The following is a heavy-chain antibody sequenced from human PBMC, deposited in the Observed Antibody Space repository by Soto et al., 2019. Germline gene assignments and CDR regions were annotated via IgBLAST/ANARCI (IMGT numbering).Heavy chain of an antibody. Sequence: QVQLVQSGAEVKKPGSSVKVSCKASGGTFSSYAISWVRQAPGQGLEWMGGIIPIPGTANYAQKFQGRVTKTADEATRTAYRERSSLRSEDTAVYYCARSQGSSTSLEIYYYYYYGRDVWGQGTTVTVSS. J-gene: IGHJ6*02. CDR2: IIPIPGTA. CDR3: ARSQGSSTSLEIYYYYYYGRDV. CDR1: GGTFSSYA. V-gene: IGHV1-69*01. D-gene: IGHD2-2*01.